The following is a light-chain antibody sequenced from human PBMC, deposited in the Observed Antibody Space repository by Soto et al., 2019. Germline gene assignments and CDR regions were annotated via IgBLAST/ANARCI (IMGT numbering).Light chain of an antibody. V-gene: IGKV1-16*01. CDR3: QHYNSYSEA. Sequence: DIQMTQSPSSLSASVGDRGTITCRASQGIRTYLNWSQQKRGKAPKVXIYAASSLQSGVPSRFSGSGSGTEFTLTISSLQPDDFATDYCQHYNSYSEAFGQGTKVDIK. CDR2: AAS. J-gene: IGKJ1*01. CDR1: QGIRTY.